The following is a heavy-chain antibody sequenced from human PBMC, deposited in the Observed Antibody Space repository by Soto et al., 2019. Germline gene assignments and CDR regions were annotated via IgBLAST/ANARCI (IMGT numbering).Heavy chain of an antibody. D-gene: IGHD3-16*01. CDR3: ATYVREARSLHS. CDR1: GVKCGNYA. CDR2: LSGSGGST. Sequence: RVCCTSSGVKCGNYASGWVRQAPGKGLEWVSSLSGSGGSTNYADSVKGRFTISRDNSKDTLYLQMNNLRAEDTAMYYCATYVREARSLHSW. V-gene: IGHV3-23*01. J-gene: IGHJ5*01.